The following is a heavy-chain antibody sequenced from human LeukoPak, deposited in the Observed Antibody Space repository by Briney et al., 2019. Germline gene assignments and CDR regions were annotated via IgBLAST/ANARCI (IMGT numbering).Heavy chain of an antibody. V-gene: IGHV1-2*02. CDR3: ARILAVAGSSDNFDY. CDR1: GYTFTSYY. D-gene: IGHD6-19*01. Sequence: ASVKVSCKASGYTFTSYYMHWVRQAPGQGLEWMGWINPNSGGTNYAQKFQGRVTMTRDTSISTAYMELSRLRSDDTAVYYCARILAVAGSSDNFDYWGQGTLVTVSS. J-gene: IGHJ4*02. CDR2: INPNSGGT.